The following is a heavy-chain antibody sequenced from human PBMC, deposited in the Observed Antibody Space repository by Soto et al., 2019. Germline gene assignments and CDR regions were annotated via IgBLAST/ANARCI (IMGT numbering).Heavy chain of an antibody. CDR3: AKRSSSPVRFLEWFYFDY. CDR2: ISGSGGST. D-gene: IGHD3-3*01. CDR1: GFTFSSYA. Sequence: EVQPLESGGGLVQPGGSLRLSCAASGFTFSSYAMSWVRQAPGKGLEWVSAISGSGGSTYYADSVKGRFTISRDNSKNTLYLQMNSLRAEDTAVYYCAKRSSSPVRFLEWFYFDYWGQGTLVTVSS. J-gene: IGHJ4*02. V-gene: IGHV3-23*01.